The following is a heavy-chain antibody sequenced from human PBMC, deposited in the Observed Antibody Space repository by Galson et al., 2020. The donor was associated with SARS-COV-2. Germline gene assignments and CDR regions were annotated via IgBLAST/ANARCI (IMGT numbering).Heavy chain of an antibody. D-gene: IGHD2-2*01. CDR2: INAGNGNT. V-gene: IGHV1-3*01. Sequence: ASVKVSRQSPGYTFTSYSLHWLRQAPAHRLEWLGWINAGNGNTKYAQKFQDRVTITRDKSASTAYMQLSSLGSEDTAVYYCASPTPYCSSTSCYDLDYWGQGTLVTVSS. CDR1: GYTFTSYS. J-gene: IGHJ4*02. CDR3: ASPTPYCSSTSCYDLDY.